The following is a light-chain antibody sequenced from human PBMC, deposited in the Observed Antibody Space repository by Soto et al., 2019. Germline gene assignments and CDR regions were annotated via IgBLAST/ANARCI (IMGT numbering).Light chain of an antibody. J-gene: IGKJ5*01. CDR3: QQRSDWPPIT. Sequence: MMMTQSPATLSVSPGERATLSCRASQSIGLAIAWYQHKPGQAPRLLIFDASQRATGIPARFSGSGSGTDFTLTISSLEPEDFAVYYCQQRSDWPPITFGQGTRLEIK. V-gene: IGKV3-11*01. CDR2: DAS. CDR1: QSIGLA.